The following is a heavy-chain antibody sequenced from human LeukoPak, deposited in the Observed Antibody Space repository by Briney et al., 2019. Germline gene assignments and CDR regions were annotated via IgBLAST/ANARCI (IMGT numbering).Heavy chain of an antibody. CDR1: GYTFTSYD. D-gene: IGHD3-10*01. Sequence: ASVKVSCKASGYTFTSYDINWVRQATGQGPEWMGWMNPNSGNTGYAQKFQGRVTMTRNTSISTAYMELSSLRSEDTAVYYCVIRNYGSGSYYSPFAYWGQGTLVTVSS. V-gene: IGHV1-8*01. CDR2: MNPNSGNT. J-gene: IGHJ4*02. CDR3: VIRNYGSGSYYSPFAY.